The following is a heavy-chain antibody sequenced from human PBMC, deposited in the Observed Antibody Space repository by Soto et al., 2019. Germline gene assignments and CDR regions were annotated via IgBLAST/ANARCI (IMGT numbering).Heavy chain of an antibody. D-gene: IGHD3-10*01. CDR3: AKGWYYYGSGSQTDDAFDI. CDR2: ISGSGGST. J-gene: IGHJ3*02. Sequence: EVQLLESGGGLVQPGGSLRLSCAASGFTFSSYAMSWVRQAPGKGLEWVSAISGSGGSTYYADSVKGRFTISRDNSKNTLYLQMSSLRAEDTAVYYCAKGWYYYGSGSQTDDAFDIWGQGTMVTVSS. V-gene: IGHV3-23*01. CDR1: GFTFSSYA.